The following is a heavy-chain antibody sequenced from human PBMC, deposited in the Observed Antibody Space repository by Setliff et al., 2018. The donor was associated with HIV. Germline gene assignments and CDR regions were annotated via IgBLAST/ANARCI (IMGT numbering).Heavy chain of an antibody. D-gene: IGHD2-15*01. Sequence: PSETLSLTCTVSGGSVNGHYWNWIRLTPGKGLEWIGSISYSGSTNYNPSLKSRVTISVDTSRNEFSLKLSSVTAADTAVYYCATDPPSYCTGGNCHSGRFASWGQGTLVTVTS. CDR1: GGSVNGHY. CDR3: ATDPPSYCTGGNCHSGRFAS. CDR2: ISYSGST. V-gene: IGHV4-59*02. J-gene: IGHJ4*02.